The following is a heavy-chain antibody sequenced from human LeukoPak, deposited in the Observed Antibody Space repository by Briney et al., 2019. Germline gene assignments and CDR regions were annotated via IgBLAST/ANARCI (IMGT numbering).Heavy chain of an antibody. V-gene: IGHV4-59*11. CDR1: GGSLSSHY. D-gene: IGHD3-16*01. Sequence: SETLSLTCTVSGGSLSSHYWSWIRKPPGKGLEWIGYLSDTGNTNSSPSLQRRVVISVDTSKNQFPLILRSVTAADTAVYYCARIGHPFSDPFDYWGQGTLVTVSS. CDR2: LSDTGNT. J-gene: IGHJ4*02. CDR3: ARIGHPFSDPFDY.